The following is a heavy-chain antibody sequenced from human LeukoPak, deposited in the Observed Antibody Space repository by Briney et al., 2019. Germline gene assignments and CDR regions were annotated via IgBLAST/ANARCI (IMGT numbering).Heavy chain of an antibody. J-gene: IGHJ4*02. CDR3: ARGVSSGSDY. D-gene: IGHD3-10*01. CDR1: GGSISSYY. V-gene: IGHV4-59*08. CDR2: IYYSGST. Sequence: PSETLSLTCTVSGGSISSYYWSWIRQPPGKGLEWIGYIYYSGSTNCNPSLKSRVTISVDTSRNQFSLKLSSVTAADTAVYYCARGVSSGSDYWGQGTLVTVSS.